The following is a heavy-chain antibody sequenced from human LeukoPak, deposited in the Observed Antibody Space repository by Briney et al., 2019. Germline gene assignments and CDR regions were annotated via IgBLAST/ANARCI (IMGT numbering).Heavy chain of an antibody. V-gene: IGHV3-30*18. D-gene: IGHD3-22*01. CDR2: ISYDGSNK. J-gene: IGHJ4*02. CDR3: AKWAYYYDSSGFDY. Sequence: GRSLRLSCAASGFTFSSYGMHWVRQAPGKGLEWVAVISYDGSNKYYADSVKGRFTISRDNSKNTLYLQMNSLRAEGTAVYYCAKWAYYYDSSGFDYWGQGTLVTVSS. CDR1: GFTFSSYG.